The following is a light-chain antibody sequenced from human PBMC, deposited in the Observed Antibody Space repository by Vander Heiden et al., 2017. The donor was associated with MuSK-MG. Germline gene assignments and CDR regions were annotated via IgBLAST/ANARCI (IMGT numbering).Light chain of an antibody. CDR2: AAS. J-gene: IGKJ4*01. CDR1: QGISNY. V-gene: IGKV1-27*01. CDR3: QKYNCSPPQLT. Sequence: DIQMTQSPSSLSASVGDRVTITCRASQGISNYLAWYQQKPGKVPKLLIYAASTLQSGVPSRFSGNGSGTDFTLTISSLQPEDVATYYCQKYNCSPPQLTFGGGTKVEIK.